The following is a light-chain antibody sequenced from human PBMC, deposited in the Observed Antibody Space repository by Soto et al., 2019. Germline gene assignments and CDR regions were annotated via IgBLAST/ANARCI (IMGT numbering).Light chain of an antibody. CDR2: AAS. CDR3: QQYNNWPPWT. Sequence: IVMTQSPATLSVSPGARATLSCRASQSISSNLAWYQQKPGQAPRLLIYAASTRATGIPARFSGSGSGTEFTLTISSLQSEDFAVYYCQQYNNWPPWTFGQGTKVDIK. CDR1: QSISSN. J-gene: IGKJ1*01. V-gene: IGKV3-15*01.